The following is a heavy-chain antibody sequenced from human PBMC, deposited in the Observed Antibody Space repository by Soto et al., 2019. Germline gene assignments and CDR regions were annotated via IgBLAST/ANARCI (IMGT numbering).Heavy chain of an antibody. D-gene: IGHD2-15*01. Sequence: GSLRLSCTASGFTFSSYSMNCVRQAPGKGLECVSYISSSSGTISYADSVKGRFTISRDNGKNSLYLQMNSLRDEDTAVYYGARASTGYYYDNGMDVWGQGTTVTVSS. CDR3: ARASTGYYYDNGMDV. CDR2: ISSSSGTI. CDR1: GFTFSSYS. V-gene: IGHV3-48*02. J-gene: IGHJ6*02.